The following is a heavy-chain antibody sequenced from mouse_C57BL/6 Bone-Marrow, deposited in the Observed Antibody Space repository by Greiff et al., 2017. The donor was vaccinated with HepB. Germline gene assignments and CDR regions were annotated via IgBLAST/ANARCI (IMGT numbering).Heavy chain of an antibody. CDR3: TSGYDYDVVFAY. CDR1: GFTFSSYA. D-gene: IGHD2-4*01. V-gene: IGHV5-9-1*02. J-gene: IGHJ3*01. CDR2: ISSGGDYI. Sequence: EVKLVESGEGLVKPGGSLKLSCAASGFTFSSYAMSWVRQTPEKRLEWVAYISSGGDYIYYADTVKGRFTISRDNARNTLYLQMSSLKSEDTAIYYCTSGYDYDVVFAYWGQGTLVTVSA.